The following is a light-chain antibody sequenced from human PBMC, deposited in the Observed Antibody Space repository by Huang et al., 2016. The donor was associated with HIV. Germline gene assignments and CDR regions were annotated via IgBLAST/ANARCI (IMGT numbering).Light chain of an antibody. CDR3: QQYNNWPRT. V-gene: IGKV3-15*01. Sequence: EIVMTQSLATLSVSPGERATLSCRASQRVSSNLAWYQQKPGQAPRLLIYGASTRATGIPARFSGSGSGTEFTLTISSLQSEDFAVYYCQQYNNWPRTFGQGTKVEIK. J-gene: IGKJ1*01. CDR1: QRVSSN. CDR2: GAS.